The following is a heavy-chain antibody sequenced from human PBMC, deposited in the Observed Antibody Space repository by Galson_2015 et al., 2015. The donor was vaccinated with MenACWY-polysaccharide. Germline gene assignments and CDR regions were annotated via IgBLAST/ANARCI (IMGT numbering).Heavy chain of an antibody. J-gene: IGHJ4*02. CDR1: GFTFSTYS. V-gene: IGHV3-48*02. CDR3: ARVPGYSYGYYDW. D-gene: IGHD5-18*01. Sequence: SLRLSCAASGFTFSTYSMNWVRQAPGKGLEWVSYISSSSSTIYYADSVKGRFTISRDNAKNSLYLQMSTLRDEDTAVYYCARVPGYSYGYYDWWGQGTLVTVSS. CDR2: ISSSSSTI.